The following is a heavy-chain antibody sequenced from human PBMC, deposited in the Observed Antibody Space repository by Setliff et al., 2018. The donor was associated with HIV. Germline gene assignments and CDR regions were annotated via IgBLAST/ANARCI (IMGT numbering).Heavy chain of an antibody. CDR3: AKDDWYSSGWFTALLDY. CDR2: ISSSSSTI. D-gene: IGHD6-19*01. V-gene: IGHV3-48*01. Sequence: GGSLRLSCAASGFTFGSYNMNWVRQAPGKGLEWISYISSSSSTIYYADSVKGRFTISRDNSKNTLYLQMNSLRAEDTAVYYCAKDDWYSSGWFTALLDYWGQGALVTRLL. J-gene: IGHJ4*02. CDR1: GFTFGSYN.